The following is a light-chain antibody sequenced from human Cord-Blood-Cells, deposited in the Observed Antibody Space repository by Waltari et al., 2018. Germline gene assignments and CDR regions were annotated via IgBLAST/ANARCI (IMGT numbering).Light chain of an antibody. J-gene: IGLJ3*02. CDR2: CTS. Sequence: QSVLTQPPSVSGAPGQRVTISCTGSSSNIGAGYDVHWYQQLPGTAPQLLIYCTSTRPSGVPDRFFGSKSGTAASLAITGLQAEDEADYYCQSYDSSLSGWVFGGGTKLTVL. V-gene: IGLV1-40*01. CDR1: SSNIGAGYD. CDR3: QSYDSSLSGWV.